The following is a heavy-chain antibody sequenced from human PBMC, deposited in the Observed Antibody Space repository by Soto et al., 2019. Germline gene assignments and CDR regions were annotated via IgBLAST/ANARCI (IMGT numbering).Heavy chain of an antibody. D-gene: IGHD2-15*01. CDR3: ARKSYCSGGTGMNWFDP. CDR2: ISASIGHT. V-gene: IGHV1-18*01. J-gene: IGHJ5*02. CDR1: GYTFNDYA. Sequence: ASVKVSCKASGYTFNDYAITWVRQAPVQGLEWVGWISASIGHTNYAQSFEGRVSVTTDRSTTTAYMELRSLRYDDTAVYYCARKSYCSGGTGMNWFDPWG.